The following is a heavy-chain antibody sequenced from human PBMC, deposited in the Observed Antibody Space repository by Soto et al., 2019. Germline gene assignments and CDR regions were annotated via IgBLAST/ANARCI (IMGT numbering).Heavy chain of an antibody. CDR1: VVSITTTSYY. CDR2: VYFSGTT. V-gene: IGHV4-39*01. Sequence: LXLTCTVSVVSITTTSYYWGWIRQPPGKGLEWIGSVYFSGTTYYNPSLKSRVTISVDTSKNHFSLRLSSVTAADTAIYYCARHGSYWGQGTLVTGSS. J-gene: IGHJ4*02. CDR3: ARHGSY.